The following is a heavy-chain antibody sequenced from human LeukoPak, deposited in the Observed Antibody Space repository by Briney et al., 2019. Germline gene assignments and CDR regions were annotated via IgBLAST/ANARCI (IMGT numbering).Heavy chain of an antibody. J-gene: IGHJ4*02. D-gene: IGHD3-3*01. CDR2: IIPIFGTA. V-gene: IGHV1-69*13. CDR1: GGTFSSYA. Sequence: ASVKVSCKASGGTFSSYAISWVRQAPGQGLEWMGGIIPIFGTANYAQKFQGRVTITADESTSTAYMELSSLRSEDTAVYYCARSGRGYYDFWSGKYYFDYWGQGTLVTVSS. CDR3: ARSGRGYYDFWSGKYYFDY.